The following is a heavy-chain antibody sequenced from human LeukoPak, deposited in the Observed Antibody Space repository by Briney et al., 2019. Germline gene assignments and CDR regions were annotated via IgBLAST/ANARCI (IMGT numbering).Heavy chain of an antibody. Sequence: SVKVSCKASGGTFSSYAISWVRQAPGQGLEWMGGIIPIFGTANYAQKFQGRVTITADESTSTAYMELSSLRSEDTAVYYCARGSLGLYYYDSSGYVHFDYWGQGTLVTVSS. V-gene: IGHV1-69*13. D-gene: IGHD3-22*01. J-gene: IGHJ4*02. CDR2: IIPIFGTA. CDR1: GGTFSSYA. CDR3: ARGSLGLYYYDSSGYVHFDY.